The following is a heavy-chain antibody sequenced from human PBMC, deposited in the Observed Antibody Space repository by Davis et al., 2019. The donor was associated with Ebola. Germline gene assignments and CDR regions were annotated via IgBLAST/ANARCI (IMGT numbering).Heavy chain of an antibody. J-gene: IGHJ4*02. D-gene: IGHD6-6*01. V-gene: IGHV3-48*01. CDR2: ISSSSSTI. Sequence: GESLKISCAASGFTFSSYSMNWVRQAPGKGLEWVSYISSSSSTIYYADSVKGRFTISRDNAKNSLYLQMNSLRAEDTAVYYCAKRSAARTFDYWGQGTLVTVSS. CDR1: GFTFSSYS. CDR3: AKRSAARTFDY.